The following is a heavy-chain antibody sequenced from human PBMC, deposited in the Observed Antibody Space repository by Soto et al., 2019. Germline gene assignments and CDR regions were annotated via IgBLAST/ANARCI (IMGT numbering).Heavy chain of an antibody. CDR3: ARGGHIAVVTASFDN. J-gene: IGHJ4*02. Sequence: QVQLVQSGAEVRKPGASVKVSCKPSGYTFNTYYLHWLRQAPGQALEWMGVIHPSGGGTTYAQKFLGRVTVTRDTSTTTGFRELSSLRSDDTAVYYCARGGHIAVVTASFDNWGQGTLVTVSS. CDR2: IHPSGGGT. CDR1: GYTFNTYY. V-gene: IGHV1-46*02. D-gene: IGHD2-21*02.